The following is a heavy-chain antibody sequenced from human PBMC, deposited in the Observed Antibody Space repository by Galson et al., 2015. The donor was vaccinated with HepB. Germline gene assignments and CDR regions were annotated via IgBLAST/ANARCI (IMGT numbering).Heavy chain of an antibody. Sequence: SLRLSCAASGFTFSSYDMHWVRQATGKGLEWVSAIGSAGDTYYPGSVKGRFTISRENAKNSLYLQMNSLRAGDTAVYYCARDQGSGSYIDEEGGGMDVWGQGTTVTVSS. CDR1: GFTFSSYD. D-gene: IGHD3-10*01. J-gene: IGHJ6*02. CDR3: ARDQGSGSYIDEEGGGMDV. CDR2: IGSAGDT. V-gene: IGHV3-13*01.